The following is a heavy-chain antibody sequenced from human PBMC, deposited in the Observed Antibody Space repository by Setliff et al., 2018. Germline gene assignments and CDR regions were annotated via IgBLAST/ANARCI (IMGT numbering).Heavy chain of an antibody. J-gene: IGHJ5*02. CDR3: VREGLSFGPGCCPNWLDP. CDR1: GFRFTSFG. CDR2: ISPYSGEP. D-gene: IGHD3-3*01. V-gene: IGHV1-18*01. Sequence: ASVKVSCKTSGFRFTSFGFSWVRQAPGQGLEWMGWISPYSGEPNYAQKFQDRLTVTADTSTKTTYMELSTLTSDDTAVYYCVREGLSFGPGCCPNWLDPWGQGTLVTVSS.